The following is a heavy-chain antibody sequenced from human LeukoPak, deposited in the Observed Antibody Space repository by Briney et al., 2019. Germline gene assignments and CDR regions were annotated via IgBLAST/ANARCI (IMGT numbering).Heavy chain of an antibody. CDR3: AKSDCGSDGCKLLNY. CDR1: GFTVSGNY. J-gene: IGHJ4*02. CDR2: ISGSGDAT. D-gene: IGHD2-21*01. Sequence: GGSLRLSCAASGFTVSGNYMTWVRQAPGKGLEWVSAISGSGDATKYADSVKGQFTISRDNFKNTVSLQMINLRAEDTAVYFCAKSDCGSDGCKLLNYWGQGILVTVSS. V-gene: IGHV3-23*01.